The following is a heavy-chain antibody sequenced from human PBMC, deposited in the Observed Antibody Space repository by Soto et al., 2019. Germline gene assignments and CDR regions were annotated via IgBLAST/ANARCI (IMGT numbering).Heavy chain of an antibody. Sequence: ETLSLTCSVSGSSISSYSWSWIRQPPGKGLEWIGYIYYSGSTNYNPSLKSRVTISVDTSKNQFSLKLSSVTAADTAVYYCARVYAYYFDYWGQGTLVTVSS. D-gene: IGHD2-8*01. CDR1: GSSISSYS. V-gene: IGHV4-59*01. CDR3: ARVYAYYFDY. J-gene: IGHJ4*02. CDR2: IYYSGST.